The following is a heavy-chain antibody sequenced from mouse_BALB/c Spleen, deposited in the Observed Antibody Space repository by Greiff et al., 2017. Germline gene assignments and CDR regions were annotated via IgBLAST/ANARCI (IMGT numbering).Heavy chain of an antibody. Sequence: EVKLEESGGGLVKLGGSLKLSCAASGFTFSSYYMSWVRQTPEKRLELVAAINSNGGSTYYPDTVKGRFTISRDNAKNTLYLQMSSLKSEDTALYYCARRYYGNYGAMDYWGQGTSVTVSS. CDR2: INSNGGST. CDR3: ARRYYGNYGAMDY. J-gene: IGHJ4*01. V-gene: IGHV5-6-2*01. CDR1: GFTFSSYY. D-gene: IGHD2-1*01.